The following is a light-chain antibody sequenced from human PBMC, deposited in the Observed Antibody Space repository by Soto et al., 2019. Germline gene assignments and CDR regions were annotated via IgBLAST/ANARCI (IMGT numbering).Light chain of an antibody. V-gene: IGLV2-14*01. Sequence: QSALTQPASVSGSPGQSITISCTGTSSDVGGFLYVSWFQQHPGKAPKLMIYAVSNRPSGISNRFSGSKSGNTASLTISGIQAEDEADYYCSSYSSSSTLVVFGGGTKLTVL. CDR1: SSDVGGFLY. J-gene: IGLJ2*01. CDR2: AVS. CDR3: SSYSSSSTLVV.